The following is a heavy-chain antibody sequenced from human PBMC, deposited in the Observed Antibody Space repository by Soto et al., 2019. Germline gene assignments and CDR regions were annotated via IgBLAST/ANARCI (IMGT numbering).Heavy chain of an antibody. V-gene: IGHV4-59*08. CDR3: ARHPPYYDILTGYIDY. Sequence: SETLSLTCAFSGDSVTENYLTWIRQSPEKGLEWIGSIYYSGSTYYNPSLKSRVTISVDTSKNQFSLKLSSVTAADTAVYYCARHPPYYDILTGYIDYWGQGTLVTVSS. J-gene: IGHJ4*02. D-gene: IGHD3-9*01. CDR2: IYYSGST. CDR1: GDSVTENY.